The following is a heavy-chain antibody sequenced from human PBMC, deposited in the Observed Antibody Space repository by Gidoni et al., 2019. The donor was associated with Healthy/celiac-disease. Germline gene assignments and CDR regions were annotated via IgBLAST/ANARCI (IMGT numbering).Heavy chain of an antibody. CDR3: TRVVGYCSGGSCYFDY. CDR2: ISSKAYGGTT. CDR1: GFTFGDYA. J-gene: IGHJ4*02. D-gene: IGHD2-15*01. Sequence: EVQLVESGGGLVQPGRSLRLSCTASGFTFGDYAMSWFRQAPGKGLEWVGFISSKAYGGTTEYAASVKGRFTISRDDSKSIAYLQMNSLKTEDTAVYYCTRVVGYCSGGSCYFDYWGQGTLVTVSS. V-gene: IGHV3-49*03.